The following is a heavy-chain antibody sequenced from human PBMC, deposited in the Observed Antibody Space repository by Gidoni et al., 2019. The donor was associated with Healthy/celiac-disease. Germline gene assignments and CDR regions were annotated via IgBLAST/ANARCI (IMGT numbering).Heavy chain of an antibody. V-gene: IGHV3-23*01. CDR3: AKDSLSYGDRPNWFDP. CDR1: GFTFSSYA. CDR2: ISGSGGST. J-gene: IGHJ5*02. Sequence: EVQLLESGGGLVQPGGSLRLSCAASGFTFSSYAMGWVRQAPGKGLEWVSAISGSGGSTYYADSVKGRFTISRDNSKNTLYLQMNSLRAEDTAVYYCAKDSLSYGDRPNWFDPWGQGTLVTVSS. D-gene: IGHD4-17*01.